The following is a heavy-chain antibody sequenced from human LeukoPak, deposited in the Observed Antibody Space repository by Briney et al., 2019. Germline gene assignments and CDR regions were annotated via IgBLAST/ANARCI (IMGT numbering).Heavy chain of an antibody. CDR3: ARERHEYGAFDY. J-gene: IGHJ4*02. D-gene: IGHD4-17*01. CDR1: GGSFSSSP. V-gene: IGHV1-69*06. Sequence: GASVKVSCKASGGSFSSSPISWVRQAPGQGLEWMGGIIPIFGTTNYAQKSQGRVTVTADKSTGAAYMELSSLRSDDTAVYYCARERHEYGAFDYWGQGTLVTVSS. CDR2: IIPIFGTT.